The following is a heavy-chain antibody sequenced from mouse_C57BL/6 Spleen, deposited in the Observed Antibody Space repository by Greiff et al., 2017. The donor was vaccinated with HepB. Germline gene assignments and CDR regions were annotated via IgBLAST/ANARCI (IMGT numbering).Heavy chain of an antibody. CDR2: IRLKSDNYAT. CDR3: TGDYDYDDAMDY. J-gene: IGHJ4*01. D-gene: IGHD2-4*01. Sequence: EVMLVESGGGLVQPGGSMKLSCVASGFTFSNYWMNWVRQSPGKGLEWVAQIRLKSDNYATHYAESVNGRFTISRDDSKSSVDLQMNNLMDEDTGIYYCTGDYDYDDAMDYWGQGTSVTVSS. CDR1: GFTFSNYW. V-gene: IGHV6-3*01.